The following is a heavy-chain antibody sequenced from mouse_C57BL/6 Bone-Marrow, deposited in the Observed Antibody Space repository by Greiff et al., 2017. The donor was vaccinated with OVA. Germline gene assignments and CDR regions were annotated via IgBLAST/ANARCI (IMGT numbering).Heavy chain of an antibody. CDR1: GFTFSSYG. V-gene: IGHV5-6*01. CDR2: ISSGGSYT. J-gene: IGHJ2*01. CDR3: ARHEAVYFDY. Sequence: EVQLVESGGDLVKPGGSLKLSCAASGFTFSSYGMSWVRQTPDKRLEWVATISSGGSYTYYPDSVKGRFTISRDNAKNTLYLQMGSLKSEDTAMYYGARHEAVYFDYWGQGTTLTVSS.